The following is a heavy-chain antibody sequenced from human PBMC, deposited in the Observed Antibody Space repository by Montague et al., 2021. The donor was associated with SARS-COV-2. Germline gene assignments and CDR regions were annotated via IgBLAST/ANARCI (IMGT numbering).Heavy chain of an antibody. CDR2: IFHSGIT. CDR3: ARTEYNWNDWFDP. V-gene: IGHV4-59*13. D-gene: IGHD1-20*01. Sequence: SETLSLTCSVSGGSISSYYWSWIRQSLGKGLEWIGYIFHSGITDXXSSLKSRVTISVDMSKNQFSLQLNSVTAADSAVYYCARTEYNWNDWFDPWGQGTLVTVSS. J-gene: IGHJ5*02. CDR1: GGSISSYY.